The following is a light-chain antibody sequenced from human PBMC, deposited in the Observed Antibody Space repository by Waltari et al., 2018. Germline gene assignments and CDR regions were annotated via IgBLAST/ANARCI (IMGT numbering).Light chain of an antibody. CDR2: GAS. CDR3: QQYSSSPFT. CDR1: QSVTSSY. J-gene: IGKJ3*01. V-gene: IGKV3-20*01. Sequence: EIVLTQSPGTLSLSPGERATLSCRASQSVTSSYLAWYQQKPGQAPTLLIYGASNRATVIPDRFSGGGSGTDFTLTIGSLEPEDFAVYYCQQYSSSPFTFGPGTKVDIK.